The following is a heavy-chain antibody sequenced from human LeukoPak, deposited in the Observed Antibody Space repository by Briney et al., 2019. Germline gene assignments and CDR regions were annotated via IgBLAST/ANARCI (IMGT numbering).Heavy chain of an antibody. CDR2: INASGGAK. V-gene: IGHV3-23*01. D-gene: IGHD4-17*01. CDR3: AKDKYTWGDNGDPLDF. J-gene: IGHJ4*02. CDR1: KFTFSSYA. Sequence: GGSLRLSCAASKFTFSSYAMNWVRQAPGKGLEWVSAINASGGAKYYADFVKGRFIISRDNSRGTVSLLMNSLTAEDTAIYYCAKDKYTWGDNGDPLDFWGQGTLVSVSS.